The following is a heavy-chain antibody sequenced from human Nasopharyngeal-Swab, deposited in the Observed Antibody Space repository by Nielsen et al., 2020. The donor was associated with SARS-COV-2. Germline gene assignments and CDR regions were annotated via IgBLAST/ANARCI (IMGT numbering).Heavy chain of an antibody. V-gene: IGHV3-23*01. CDR2: VSSNGAST. D-gene: IGHD5-18*01. CDR1: GFTFSTYA. CDR3: AKQRRMVTGAYDY. J-gene: IGHJ4*02. Sequence: GESLKISCAASGFTFSTYAMSWVRQAPGKGLEWVSLVSSNGASTYYADSVKGRFTISRDNSKNTLYLQMNSLRAEDTAVYYCAKQRRMVTGAYDYWGQGTLVTVSS.